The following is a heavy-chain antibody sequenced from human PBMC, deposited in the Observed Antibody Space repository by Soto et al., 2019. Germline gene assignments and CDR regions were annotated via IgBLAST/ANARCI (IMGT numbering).Heavy chain of an antibody. CDR3: ARYTYYDFWSGYNYYYYGMDV. V-gene: IGHV4-59*01. J-gene: IGHJ6*02. Sequence: SETLSLTCTVSGGSISSYYWSWFRQPPGKGLEWIGYIYYSGSTNYNPSLKSRVTISVDTSKSQFSLKLSSVTAADTAVYYCARYTYYDFWSGYNYYYYGMDVWGQGTTVTVSS. CDR1: GGSISSYY. D-gene: IGHD3-3*01. CDR2: IYYSGST.